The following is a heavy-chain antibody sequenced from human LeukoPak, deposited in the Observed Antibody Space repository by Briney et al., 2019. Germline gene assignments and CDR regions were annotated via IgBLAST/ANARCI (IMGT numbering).Heavy chain of an antibody. V-gene: IGHV3-30*04. D-gene: IGHD5-18*01. CDR1: GFTFSSDA. J-gene: IGHJ3*02. Sequence: GRSLRLSCAASGFTFSSDAIHWVRQAPGKGLEWVAVISYDGSNRYYADSVKGRFTISRDNSKNTLYLQMNSLRAEDTAVYYCARARSSYGYGDAFDIWGQGTMVTVSS. CDR2: ISYDGSNR. CDR3: ARARSSYGYGDAFDI.